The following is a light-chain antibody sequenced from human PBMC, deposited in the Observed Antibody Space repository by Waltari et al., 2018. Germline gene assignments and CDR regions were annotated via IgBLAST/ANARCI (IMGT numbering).Light chain of an antibody. Sequence: DIQMTQSPSTLSASVGNRVTITCRASQSISGWLAWYQQKPGKAPNLLIYKASSLEGGVPSRFSASGFGTEFTRTINSLQPDDLATYYCQQYNSYPGTFGQGTKVEIK. J-gene: IGKJ1*01. CDR3: QQYNSYPGT. CDR2: KAS. V-gene: IGKV1-5*03. CDR1: QSISGW.